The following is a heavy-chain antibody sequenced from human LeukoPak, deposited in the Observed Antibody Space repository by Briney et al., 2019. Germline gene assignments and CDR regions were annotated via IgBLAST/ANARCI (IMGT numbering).Heavy chain of an antibody. J-gene: IGHJ4*02. V-gene: IGHV3-23*01. CDR1: GLIFSNYA. CDR2: ISGTGDST. D-gene: IGHD4-17*01. CDR3: AKGHSDYGTGFDQ. Sequence: TGGSLRLSCAASGLIFSNYAMTWVRRAPGKGLECVSIISGTGDSTYYADSVKGRFTISRDNSKNMVFLQMNSLRVGDTAAYYCAKGHSDYGTGFDQWGQGTLVTVSS.